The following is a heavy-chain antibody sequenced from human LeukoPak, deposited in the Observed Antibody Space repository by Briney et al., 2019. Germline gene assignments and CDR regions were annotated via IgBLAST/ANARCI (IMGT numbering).Heavy chain of an antibody. CDR1: GGSISSYY. Sequence: SETLSLTCTVSGGSISSYYWNWIRQPAGKGLEWIGRIYSSASTNYHPSLKSRVTLSVDASKNQFSLRLSSLTAADTAVYYCARGRYCSATICSGGDAFDIWGQGTVVTVSS. CDR3: ARGRYCSATICSGGDAFDI. J-gene: IGHJ3*02. D-gene: IGHD5-24*01. CDR2: IYSSAST. V-gene: IGHV4-4*07.